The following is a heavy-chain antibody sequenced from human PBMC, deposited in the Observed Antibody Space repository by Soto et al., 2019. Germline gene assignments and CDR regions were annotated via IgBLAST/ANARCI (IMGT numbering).Heavy chain of an antibody. J-gene: IGHJ4*02. CDR3: ASLEWESTGYADY. CDR1: GFTFGSNW. CDR2: IKRDGSEK. Sequence: EVQLVESGGGLVQPGGSLRLSCAASGFTFGSNWMSWVRQAPGKGLEWVANIKRDGSEKYYVDSVKGRFTISRDNAKHTLYLQMNSLRAADTAVYYCASLEWESTGYADYWCQGTLVTVSS. V-gene: IGHV3-7*03. D-gene: IGHD3-3*01.